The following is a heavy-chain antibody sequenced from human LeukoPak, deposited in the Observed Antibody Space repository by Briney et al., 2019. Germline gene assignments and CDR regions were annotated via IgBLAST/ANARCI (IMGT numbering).Heavy chain of an antibody. CDR1: GFTFSSYA. D-gene: IGHD3-10*01. CDR3: ARVRSLWFGELFDPLQH. Sequence: GGSLRLSCAASGFTFSSYAMHWARQAPGKGLEWVAVISYDGSNKYYADSVKGRFTISRDNSKNTLYLQMNSLRAEDTAVYYCARVRSLWFGELFDPLQHWGQGTLVTVSS. J-gene: IGHJ1*01. CDR2: ISYDGSNK. V-gene: IGHV3-30-3*01.